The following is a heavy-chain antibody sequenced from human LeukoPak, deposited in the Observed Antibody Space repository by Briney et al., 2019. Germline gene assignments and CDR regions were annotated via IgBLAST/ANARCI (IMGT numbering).Heavy chain of an antibody. V-gene: IGHV1-18*01. CDR3: ARGDYYDSSGYYLPFDY. CDR1: GYTFTKYG. D-gene: IGHD3-22*01. CDR2: ISADNGNT. Sequence: ASVKVSCKASGYTFTKYGFSWVRQAPGQGLEWMGWISADNGNTNYAQNLQGRVTLTTDTSTSTAYMELSSLRSEDTAVYYCARGDYYDSSGYYLPFDYWGQGTLVTVSS. J-gene: IGHJ4*02.